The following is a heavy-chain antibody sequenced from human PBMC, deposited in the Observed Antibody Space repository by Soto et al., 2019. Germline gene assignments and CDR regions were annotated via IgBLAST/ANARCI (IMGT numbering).Heavy chain of an antibody. Sequence: GESLKISCKGVGYKFGSAWIGWVRQMPGKGLEWMGIIKPGTSDIRYSPSCRGHVTISADEAVSTAYLQWSSLKASDTAMYYCARQFSHICDSWGQGTLVTVSS. D-gene: IGHD3-3*02. CDR3: ARQFSHICDS. CDR2: IKPGTSDI. CDR1: GYKFGSAW. V-gene: IGHV5-51*01. J-gene: IGHJ4*02.